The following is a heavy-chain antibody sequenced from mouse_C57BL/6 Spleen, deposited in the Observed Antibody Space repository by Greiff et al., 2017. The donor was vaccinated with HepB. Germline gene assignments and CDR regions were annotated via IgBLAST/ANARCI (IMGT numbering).Heavy chain of an antibody. CDR1: GYTFTDHT. J-gene: IGHJ1*03. D-gene: IGHD1-1*01. Sequence: VQLQQSDAELVKPGASVKISCKVSGYTFTDHTTHWMKQRPEQGLEWIGYIYPRDGSTKYNEKFKGKATLTADKSSSTAYMQLNSLTSEDSAVYFCARELGDYYGSSYGYFDVWGTGTTVTVSS. CDR2: IYPRDGST. V-gene: IGHV1-78*01. CDR3: ARELGDYYGSSYGYFDV.